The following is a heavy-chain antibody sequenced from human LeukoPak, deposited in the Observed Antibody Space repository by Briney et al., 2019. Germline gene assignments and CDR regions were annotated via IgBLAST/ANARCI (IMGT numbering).Heavy chain of an antibody. J-gene: IGHJ4*01. CDR3: CAWVLGSICH. CDR2: ISSSGSTI. V-gene: IGHV3-48*03. D-gene: IGHD3-16*01. Sequence: GGSLRLSCAASGFTLSSYEMNWVRQAPGKGLEWVSYISSSGSTIYYADSVKGRFTISRDNAKNSLYLQMNSLRAEDTAVYYCCAWVLGSICHLGQGTPVTLSS. CDR1: GFTLSSYE.